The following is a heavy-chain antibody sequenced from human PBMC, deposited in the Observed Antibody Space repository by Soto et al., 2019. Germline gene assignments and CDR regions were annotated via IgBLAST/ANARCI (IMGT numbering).Heavy chain of an antibody. CDR2: ISYDGSNK. CDR3: AKDSNVRIMITFGGVIVEEGFDY. Sequence: QVQLVESGGGVVQPGRSLRLSCAASGFTFSSYGMHWVRQAPGKGLEWVAVISYDGSNKYYADSVKRRFTISRDNSKNTMYLPMNSLSAGDTAVYYCAKDSNVRIMITFGGVIVEEGFDYWGQGTLVTVSS. CDR1: GFTFSSYG. V-gene: IGHV3-30*18. J-gene: IGHJ4*02. D-gene: IGHD3-16*02.